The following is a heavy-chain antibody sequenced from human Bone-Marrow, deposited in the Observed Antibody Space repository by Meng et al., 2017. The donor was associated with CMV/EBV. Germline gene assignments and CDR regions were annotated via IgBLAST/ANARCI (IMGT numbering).Heavy chain of an antibody. J-gene: IGHJ4*02. CDR3: ASAATVCSSTSCYDY. CDR2: IYHSGST. CDR1: GGSISSYY. D-gene: IGHD2-2*01. V-gene: IGHV4-59*12. Sequence: SETLSLTCTVSGGSISSYYWSWIRQPPGKGLEWIGSIYHSGSTYYNPSLKSRVTTSVDTSKNQFSLNLNSVTAADTAVYYCASAATVCSSTSCYDYWGQGTLVTVSS.